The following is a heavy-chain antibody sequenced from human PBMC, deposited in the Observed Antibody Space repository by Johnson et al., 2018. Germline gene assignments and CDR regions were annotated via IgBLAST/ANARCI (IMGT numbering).Heavy chain of an antibody. CDR1: GFTFSSYW. J-gene: IGHJ6*02. D-gene: IGHD2-2*01. Sequence: VQLVQSGGGLVQPGGSLRLSCAASGFTFSSYWISWVRQAPGKGLEWVANIKQDGSEKYYVDSVKGRFTISRGNAKNSLYLQMNSLRAGDTAVYYCASDGGCCSSTSCYLYYYYGMDVWGQGTTVPGCS. V-gene: IGHV3-7*01. CDR2: IKQDGSEK. CDR3: ASDGGCCSSTSCYLYYYYGMDV.